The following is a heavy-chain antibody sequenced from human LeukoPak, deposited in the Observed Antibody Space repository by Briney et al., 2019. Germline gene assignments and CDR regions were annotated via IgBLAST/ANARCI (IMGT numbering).Heavy chain of an antibody. CDR3: AKDFSIADGPVGAVIGY. CDR2: IYYSGST. CDR1: GGSISSYY. V-gene: IGHV4-59*01. Sequence: SETLSLTCSVSGGSISSYYWSWIRQSPGKGLELIGYIYYSGSTNYNPSLKSRVTISVDTSKNQFSLKLSSVTAADTAVYYCAKDFSIADGPVGAVIGYWGQGTLVTVSS. J-gene: IGHJ4*02. D-gene: IGHD1-26*01.